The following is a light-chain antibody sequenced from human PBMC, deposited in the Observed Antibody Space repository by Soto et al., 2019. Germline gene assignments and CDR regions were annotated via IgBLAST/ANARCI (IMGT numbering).Light chain of an antibody. CDR1: SGHSSYA. J-gene: IGLJ2*01. CDR2: LNSDGSH. Sequence: QSVLTQSPSAPASLGASVRLTCTLSSGHSSYAIAWHQQQPEKGPRYLMKLNSDGSHSKGDGIPDGFSGSSSGAERYLTTSSLPSEDEADYYCQTWGTDVVFGGGTMVTVL. CDR3: QTWGTDVV. V-gene: IGLV4-69*01.